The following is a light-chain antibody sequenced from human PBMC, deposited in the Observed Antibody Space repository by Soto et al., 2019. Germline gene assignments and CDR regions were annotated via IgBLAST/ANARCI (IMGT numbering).Light chain of an antibody. J-gene: IGKJ1*01. Sequence: DIQMTQSPSTLSASVGDRVTITCRASQSISRWLAWYQQKPGRAPKLLIYDASGLQSGVPSRFSGSGSGTEFTLSISSLQPDDSATYYCQQYNSYSTWTFGQGTKVEIK. V-gene: IGKV1-5*01. CDR3: QQYNSYSTWT. CDR1: QSISRW. CDR2: DAS.